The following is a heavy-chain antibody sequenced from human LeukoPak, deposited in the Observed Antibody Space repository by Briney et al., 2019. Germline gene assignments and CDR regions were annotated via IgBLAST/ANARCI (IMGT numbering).Heavy chain of an antibody. CDR1: GGSVTSSGYY. CDR3: ASKYNDYYNYYYYYMEF. V-gene: IGHV4-31*03. J-gene: IGHJ6*03. Sequence: SETLSLTCTVSGGSVTSSGYYWSWIRQHPGKGLEWVGYIYYSGSTHYNPSLKSRVTISVDTSKNQFSLKLSSVTAADTAIYYCASKYNDYYNYYYYYMEFWGKGTWVPVSS. D-gene: IGHD3-10*01. CDR2: IYYSGST.